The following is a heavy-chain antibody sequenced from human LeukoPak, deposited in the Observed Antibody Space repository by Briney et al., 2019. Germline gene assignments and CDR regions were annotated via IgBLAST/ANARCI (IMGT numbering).Heavy chain of an antibody. CDR1: GFTFSSYA. V-gene: IGHV3-23*01. CDR3: ARGMDGDYFFDY. D-gene: IGHD4-17*01. J-gene: IGHJ4*02. Sequence: GGSLRLSCAASGFTFSSYAMSWVRQAPGKGLEWVSAISGSGGSTYYADSVKGRFTISRDNSKNTLYLQMNSLRAEDTAVYFCARGMDGDYFFDYWGQGTLVTVSS. CDR2: ISGSGGST.